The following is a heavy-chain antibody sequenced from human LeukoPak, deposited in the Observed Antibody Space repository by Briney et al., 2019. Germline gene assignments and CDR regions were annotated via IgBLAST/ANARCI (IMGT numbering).Heavy chain of an antibody. CDR2: ISYSGST. CDR3: ARGRIGGNY. J-gene: IGHJ4*02. V-gene: IGHV4-59*01. Sequence: SETLSLTCTVSGGSISSYYWSWIRRPPGKGVEWIGCISYSGSTNYNPSLKSRVTISVDTSKNQFSLKLTSVTAADTAVFYCARGRIGGNYWGQGTLVTVSS. D-gene: IGHD2-15*01. CDR1: GGSISSYY.